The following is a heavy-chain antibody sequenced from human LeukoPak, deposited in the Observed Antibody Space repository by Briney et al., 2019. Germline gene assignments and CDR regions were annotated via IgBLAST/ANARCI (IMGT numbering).Heavy chain of an antibody. J-gene: IGHJ4*02. CDR3: AKTASYYYDSSGYYTY. D-gene: IGHD3-22*01. CDR2: IWSDGSND. V-gene: IGHV3-33*06. Sequence: GRSLRLSCTASGFNFGSDAMHWVRQAPGKGLEWVAFIWSDGSNDHYADSVKGRFTISRDNSKNTLYLQMNSLRAEDTAVYYCAKTASYYYDSSGYYTYWGQGTLVTVSS. CDR1: GFNFGSDA.